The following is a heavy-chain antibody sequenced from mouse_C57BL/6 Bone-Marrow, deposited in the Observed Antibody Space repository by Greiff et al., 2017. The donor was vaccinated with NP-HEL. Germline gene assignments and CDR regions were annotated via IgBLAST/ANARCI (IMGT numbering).Heavy chain of an antibody. V-gene: IGHV5-6*01. D-gene: IGHD1-1*01. CDR3: ARQDYYGSRFAY. CDR2: ISSGGSYT. Sequence: EVKLMESGGDLVKPGGSLKLSCAASGFTFSSYGMSWVRQTPDKRLEWVATISSGGSYTYYPDSVKGRFTISRDNAKNTLYLQMSSLMSEDTAMYYCARQDYYGSRFAYWGQGTLVTVSA. J-gene: IGHJ3*01. CDR1: GFTFSSYG.